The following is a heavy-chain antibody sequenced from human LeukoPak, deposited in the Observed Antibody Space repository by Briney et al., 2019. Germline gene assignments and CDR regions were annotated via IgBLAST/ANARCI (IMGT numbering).Heavy chain of an antibody. CDR1: GGSISSGDYY. CDR3: ARGSYSNYENYYYGMDV. D-gene: IGHD4-11*01. J-gene: IGHJ6*02. Sequence: SETLSLTCTVSGGSISSGDYYWSWIRQPPGKGLEWIGYIYYSGSTYYNPSLKSRVTISVDTSKNQFSLKLSSVTAADTAVYYCARGSYSNYENYYYGMDVWGQGTTVTVSS. CDR2: IYYSGST. V-gene: IGHV4-30-4*01.